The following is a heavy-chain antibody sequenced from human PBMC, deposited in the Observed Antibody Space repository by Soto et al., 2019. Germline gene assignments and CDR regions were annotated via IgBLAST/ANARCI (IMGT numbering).Heavy chain of an antibody. D-gene: IGHD6-19*01. CDR2: IRTKTNNYAT. J-gene: IGHJ4*02. CDR3: TAMAGIDY. V-gene: IGHV3-73*01. Sequence: WGSLRLSCAASGFTFIGSGIHFFRQASVKGLEWVGRIRTKTNNYATAYAASVKGRFTISRDDSKNMAYLQMNSLKTEDTAVYYCTAMAGIDYWGQGTLVTVSS. CDR1: GFTFIGSG.